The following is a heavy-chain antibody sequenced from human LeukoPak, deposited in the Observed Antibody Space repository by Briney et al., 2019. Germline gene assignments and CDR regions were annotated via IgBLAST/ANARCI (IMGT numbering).Heavy chain of an antibody. V-gene: IGHV3-20*04. CDR3: ARGTSSTSFYRY. CDR1: GFTFDDYG. CDR2: INWNGGST. Sequence: GGSLRLSCAASGFTFDDYGMIWVRQAPEKGLEWVSGINWNGGSTGYADSVKGRFTISRDNAKNSLYLQMNSLRAEDTALYYCARGTSSTSFYRYWGQGTLVTVPS. D-gene: IGHD2-2*01. J-gene: IGHJ4*02.